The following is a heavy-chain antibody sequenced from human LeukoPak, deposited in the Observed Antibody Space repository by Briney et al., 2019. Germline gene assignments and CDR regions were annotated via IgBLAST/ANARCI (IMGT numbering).Heavy chain of an antibody. D-gene: IGHD1-20*01. V-gene: IGHV3-48*01. CDR2: ISSTSLAT. CDR1: GFDFSSNS. CDR3: ARDRTKGARYNWNPGYFDY. Sequence: PGGSLRLSCEGSGFDFSSNSMNWVRQAPGKGLEWVSYISSTSLATFHADSVKGRFTISRDNSKNTLYLQMNSLRAEDTAVYYCARDRTKGARYNWNPGYFDYWGQGTLVTVSS. J-gene: IGHJ4*02.